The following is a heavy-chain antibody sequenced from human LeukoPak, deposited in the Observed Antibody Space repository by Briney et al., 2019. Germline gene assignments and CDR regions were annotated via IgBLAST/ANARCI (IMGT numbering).Heavy chain of an antibody. CDR3: ARDFGYSSSFDP. V-gene: IGHV1-69*04. J-gene: IGHJ5*02. CDR2: IIPILGIA. CDR1: GGTFSSYA. Sequence: SVKVSCKASGGTFSSYAISWVRQAHGQGLEWMGRIIPILGIANYAQKFQGRVTITADKSTSTAYMELSSLRSEDTAVYYCARDFGYSSSFDPWGQGTLVTVS. D-gene: IGHD6-19*01.